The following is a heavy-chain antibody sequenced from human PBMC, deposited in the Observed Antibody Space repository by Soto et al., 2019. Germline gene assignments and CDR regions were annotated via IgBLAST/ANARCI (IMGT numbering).Heavy chain of an antibody. CDR1: GFTFSSYA. J-gene: IGHJ4*02. V-gene: IGHV3-30-3*01. Sequence: GGSLRLSCAASGFTFSSYAMHWVRQAPGKGLEWVAVISYDGSNKYYADSVKGRFTISRDNSKNTLYLQMNSLRAEDTAVYYCARDGSIVGATTSRPDYWGQGTLVTVSS. CDR2: ISYDGSNK. CDR3: ARDGSIVGATTSRPDY. D-gene: IGHD1-26*01.